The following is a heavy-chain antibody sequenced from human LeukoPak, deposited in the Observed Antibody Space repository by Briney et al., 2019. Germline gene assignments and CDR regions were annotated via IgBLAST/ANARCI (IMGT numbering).Heavy chain of an antibody. J-gene: IGHJ6*03. D-gene: IGHD2-2*01. CDR2: IYYSGST. CDR1: GGSISSSSYH. CDR3: ARQNMRYYYMDV. Sequence: SETLSLTCTVSGGSISSSSYHWGWIRQPPGKGLEWIGSIYYSGSTYYNPSLKSRVTISVDTSKNQFSLKLGSVTAADTAVFYCARQNMRYYYMDVWGKGTTVTVSS. V-gene: IGHV4-39*01.